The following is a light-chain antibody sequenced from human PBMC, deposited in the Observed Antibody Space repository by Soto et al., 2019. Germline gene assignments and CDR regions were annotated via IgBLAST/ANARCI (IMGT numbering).Light chain of an antibody. J-gene: IGLJ3*02. Sequence: QSVLTQSPSASASLGASVKLTCTLSSGHSTYAIAWHQQQPEKGPRYLMKLNSDGTHYKGDGIPDRFSGSSSGTERYLTISSLQSEDEADYYCQTWATGIQVFGGGTKLTVL. CDR3: QTWATGIQV. CDR1: SGHSTYA. CDR2: LNSDGTH. V-gene: IGLV4-69*01.